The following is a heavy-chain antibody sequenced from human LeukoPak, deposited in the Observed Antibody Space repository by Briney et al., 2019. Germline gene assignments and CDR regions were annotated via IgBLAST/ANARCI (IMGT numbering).Heavy chain of an antibody. Sequence: SVKVSCKASGGTFSSYAISWVRQAPGQGLEWMGGIIPIFGTANYAQKFQGRVTITADESTSTAYMELSRLRSEDTAVYYCARGFGELKYYYYYRDVWGKGTTVTVSS. D-gene: IGHD3-10*01. J-gene: IGHJ6*03. CDR3: ARGFGELKYYYYYRDV. CDR2: IIPIFGTA. V-gene: IGHV1-69*01. CDR1: GGTFSSYA.